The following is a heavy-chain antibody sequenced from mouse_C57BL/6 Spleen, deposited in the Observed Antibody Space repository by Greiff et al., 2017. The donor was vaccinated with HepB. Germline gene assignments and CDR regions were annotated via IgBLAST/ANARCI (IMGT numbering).Heavy chain of an antibody. CDR1: GYTFTDYY. D-gene: IGHD2-2*01. CDR2: INPNNGGT. V-gene: IGHV1-26*01. J-gene: IGHJ4*01. CDR3: ARGGYLYAMDY. Sequence: VQLQQSGPELVKPGASVKISCKASGYTFTDYYMNRVKQSHGKSLEWIGDINPNNGGTSYNQKFKGKATLTVDKSSSTAYMELRSLTSEDSAVYYCARGGYLYAMDYWGQGTSVTVSS.